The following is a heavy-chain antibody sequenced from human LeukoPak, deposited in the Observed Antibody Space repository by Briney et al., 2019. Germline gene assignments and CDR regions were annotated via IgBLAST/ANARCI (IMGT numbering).Heavy chain of an antibody. D-gene: IGHD3-22*01. CDR3: ARRGYYYDSSGYYEDY. V-gene: IGHV4-34*01. Sequence: SETLSLTCAVYGGSFSGYYWSWIRQPPGKGLEWIGEINHSGSTNYNPSLKSRVTISVDTSKNQFSLKLSSVTAADTAVYYCARRGYYYDSSGYYEDYWGQGTLVTVSS. J-gene: IGHJ4*02. CDR1: GGSFSGYY. CDR2: INHSGST.